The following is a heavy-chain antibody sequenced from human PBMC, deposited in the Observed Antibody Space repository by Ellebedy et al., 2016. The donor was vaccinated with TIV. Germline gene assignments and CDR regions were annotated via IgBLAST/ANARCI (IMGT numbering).Heavy chain of an antibody. CDR3: ARMRGDYAFDI. CDR1: GYTFTAYY. CDR2: INPNSGGT. Sequence: AASVKVSCKASGYTFTAYYMHWVRQAPGQGLEWMGRINPNSGGTNYGQKFQGRVTMTRDTSISTAYMELRRLTSDDTVVYYCARMRGDYAFDIWGQGTMVTVSS. V-gene: IGHV1-2*05. J-gene: IGHJ3*02. D-gene: IGHD7-27*01.